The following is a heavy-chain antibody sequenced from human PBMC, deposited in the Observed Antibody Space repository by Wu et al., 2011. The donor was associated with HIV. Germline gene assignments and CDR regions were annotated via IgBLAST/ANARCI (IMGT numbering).Heavy chain of an antibody. CDR3: AGCNWNDVDYYYYYMDV. CDR2: INPNSGGT. CDR1: GYTFTGYY. J-gene: IGHJ6*03. Sequence: QVQLVQSGAEVKKPGASVKVSCKASGYTFTGYYMHWVRQAPGQGLEWMGWINPNSGGTNYAQKFQGRVTMTRDTSISTAYMELSRLRSDDTAVYYCAGCNWNDVDYYYYYMDVWGKGTTVTVSS. D-gene: IGHD1-20*01. V-gene: IGHV1-2*02.